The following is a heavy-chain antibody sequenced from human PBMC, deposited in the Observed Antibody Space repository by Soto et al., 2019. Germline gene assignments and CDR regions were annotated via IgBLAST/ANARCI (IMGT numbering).Heavy chain of an antibody. CDR3: ARDLGDHSDHYYDY. V-gene: IGHV3-7*05. CDR2: IKQDGSEK. Sequence: GGSLRLSCAASGFTFSSYGMSWVRRPPGKGLEWVANIKQDGSEKYYVDSVKGRFTISRDNAKNSLYLQMNSLRAEDMAVYYCARDLGDHSDHYYDYWGQGTLVTVSS. J-gene: IGHJ4*02. CDR1: GFTFSSYG. D-gene: IGHD3-3*01.